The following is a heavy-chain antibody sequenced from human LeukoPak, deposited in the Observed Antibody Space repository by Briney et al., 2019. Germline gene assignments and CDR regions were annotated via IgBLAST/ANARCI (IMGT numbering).Heavy chain of an antibody. V-gene: IGHV3-48*01. CDR1: GFTFSGYS. CDR3: ARDSSTYAGPPDY. D-gene: IGHD2-2*01. CDR2: IGAAGSTI. J-gene: IGHJ4*02. Sequence: PGRSLRLSCAASGFTFSGYSMNWVRQAPGKGLEWVSYIGAAGSTIYYADSVKGRFTISRDNAKNSLFLQMNSLRAEDTAVYYCARDSSTYAGPPDYWGQGTLVTVSS.